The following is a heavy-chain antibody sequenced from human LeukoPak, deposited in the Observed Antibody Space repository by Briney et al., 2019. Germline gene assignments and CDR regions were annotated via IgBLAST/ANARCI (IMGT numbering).Heavy chain of an antibody. CDR1: GYTFTSYY. V-gene: IGHV1-46*01. CDR3: ARGYCSSTSCYLYYYYYMDV. CDR2: INPSGGST. D-gene: IGHD2-2*01. Sequence: ASVKVSCKASGYTFTSYYMHWVRQAPGQGLEWMGIINPSGGSTSYAQKFQGRVTMTRNTSISTAYMELSSLRSEDTAVYYCARGYCSSTSCYLYYYYYMDVWGKGTTVTISS. J-gene: IGHJ6*03.